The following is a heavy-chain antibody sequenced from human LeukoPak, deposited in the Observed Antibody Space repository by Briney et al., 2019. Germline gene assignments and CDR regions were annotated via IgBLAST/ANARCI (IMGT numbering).Heavy chain of an antibody. CDR3: ARRWNARLYNWFDP. J-gene: IGHJ5*02. CDR2: IYYSGST. Sequence: PSETLSLTCTVSGGSISSSSYYWGWIRQPPGKGLECIGSIYYSGSTYYNPSLKSRVTISVDTSKNQFSLKVSSVTAADTAVYYCARRWNARLYNWFDPWGQGTLVTVSS. CDR1: GGSISSSSYY. V-gene: IGHV4-39*07. D-gene: IGHD1-1*01.